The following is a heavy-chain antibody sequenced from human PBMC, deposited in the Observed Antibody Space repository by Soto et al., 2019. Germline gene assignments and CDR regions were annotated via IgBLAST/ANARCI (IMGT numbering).Heavy chain of an antibody. CDR1: GGSISSSNW. V-gene: IGHV4-4*02. Sequence: SETLSLTCAVSGGSISSSNWWSWVRQPPGKGLEWIGEIYHSGSTNYNPSLKSRVTISVDKSKNQFSLKLSSVTAADTAVYYCARRIYYVWGSYRYTGGFDYWGQGTLVTVSS. CDR2: IYHSGST. CDR3: ARRIYYVWGSYRYTGGFDY. D-gene: IGHD3-16*02. J-gene: IGHJ4*02.